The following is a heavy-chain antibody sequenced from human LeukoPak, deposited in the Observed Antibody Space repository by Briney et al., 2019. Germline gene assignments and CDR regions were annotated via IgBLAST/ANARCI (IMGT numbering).Heavy chain of an antibody. J-gene: IGHJ1*01. D-gene: IGHD1-1*01. CDR3: ATNPPGRTYLQD. Sequence: GGSLRLSCAASGFTFDDYGMTWVRHVPGKGLEWIAEINWIGDTTRYGDSVKGRLTISRDNAKNSLDLQINSLRVEDTAFYYCATNPPGRTYLQDWGQGTLVTVSS. CDR2: INWIGDTT. V-gene: IGHV3-20*04. CDR1: GFTFDDYG.